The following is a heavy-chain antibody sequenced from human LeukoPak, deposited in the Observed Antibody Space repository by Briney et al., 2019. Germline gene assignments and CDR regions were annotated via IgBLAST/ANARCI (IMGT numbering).Heavy chain of an antibody. J-gene: IGHJ4*02. CDR3: ARFSSIAAAFDY. CDR1: GGSFSGYY. CDR2: INHSGST. D-gene: IGHD6-13*01. V-gene: IGHV4-34*01. Sequence: SETLSLTCAVYGGSFSGYYWSWIRQPPGKGLEWIGEINHSGSTNYNPSLNSRVTISVDTSKNQFSLNLTLVTAADTAVYYCARFSSIAAAFDYWGQGTLVTVSS.